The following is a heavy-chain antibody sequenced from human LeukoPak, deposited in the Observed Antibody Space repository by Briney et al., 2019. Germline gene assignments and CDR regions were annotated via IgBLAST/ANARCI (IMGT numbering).Heavy chain of an antibody. CDR2: ISSSSSII. D-gene: IGHD3-22*01. CDR3: ARDYYFDSSGYPLDY. CDR1: GFNFNTYS. V-gene: IGHV3-48*04. J-gene: IGHJ4*02. Sequence: GGSLRLSCAASGFNFNTYSMNWVRQAPGKGLESVSYISSSSSIIYYADSVKGRFTISRDNAKNSLYLQMNSLRAEDTAVYYCARDYYFDSSGYPLDYWGQGTLVTISS.